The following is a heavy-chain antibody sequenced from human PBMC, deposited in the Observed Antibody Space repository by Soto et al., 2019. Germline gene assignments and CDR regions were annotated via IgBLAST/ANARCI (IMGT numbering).Heavy chain of an antibody. D-gene: IGHD3-16*01. CDR1: GFTFRSYV. V-gene: IGHV3-30*19. J-gene: IGHJ1*01. CDR2: TSYDGSDK. Sequence: QVQLVESGGGVVQPGTSLRVSCVGSGFTFRSYVMHWVRQAPGKGLEWVALTSYDGSDKYYDDSVRDRFTISRDNSRNTVDLQMDSLRLEDTALYYCARWGTTGGLDVWGQGTLVSVSS. CDR3: ARWGTTGGLDV.